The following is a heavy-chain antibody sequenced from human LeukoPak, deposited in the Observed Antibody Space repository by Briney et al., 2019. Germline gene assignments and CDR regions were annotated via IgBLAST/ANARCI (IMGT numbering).Heavy chain of an antibody. Sequence: GSLRLSCAASGFTVNSNYVSWVRQAPGKGLEWVSVIYSGGSTYYADSVKGRFTISRDNSKNTLYLQMNSLRAEDTAVYYCARGGDYGDYVQNWGHGTLVTVSS. J-gene: IGHJ1*01. CDR2: IYSGGST. CDR3: ARGGDYGDYVQN. D-gene: IGHD4-17*01. V-gene: IGHV3-66*01. CDR1: GFTVNSNY.